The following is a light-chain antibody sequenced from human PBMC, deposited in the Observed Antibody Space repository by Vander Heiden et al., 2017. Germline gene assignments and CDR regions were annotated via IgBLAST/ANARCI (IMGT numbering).Light chain of an antibody. CDR1: NIGRKS. J-gene: IGLJ2*01. V-gene: IGLV3-21*02. CDR2: DDS. Sequence: SYVLTPPPSVSVAPGQAARITCGGNNIGRKSVHWYQQKPGQARVLVVYDDSDRPSGIPERFSGSNSGNTATLTISRGEAGGEADYYCQVWDSSSDHVVFGGGTKLTVL. CDR3: QVWDSSSDHVV.